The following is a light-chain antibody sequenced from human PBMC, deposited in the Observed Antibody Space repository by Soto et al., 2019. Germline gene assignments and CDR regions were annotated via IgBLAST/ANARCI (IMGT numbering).Light chain of an antibody. CDR3: QQSYSTLIT. CDR2: AAS. CDR1: QSISSY. J-gene: IGKJ5*01. Sequence: DIQMTQSPSSLSASVGEGVTITCRASQSISSYLNWYQQKPGKAPKLLIYAASSLQSGVPSRFSGSGSGTDFTLTISSLQPEDFATYYCQQSYSTLITFGQGTRLEIK. V-gene: IGKV1-39*01.